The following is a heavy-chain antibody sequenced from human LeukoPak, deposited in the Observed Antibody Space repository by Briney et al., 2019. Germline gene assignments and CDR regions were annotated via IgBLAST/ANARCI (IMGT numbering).Heavy chain of an antibody. D-gene: IGHD1-14*01. CDR1: GLSVSSNS. Sequence: PGGSLRLSCAASGLSVSSNSVSWVRQDPGKGLDWVSFIYSGGGTYYADSVKGRFTISRDNSKNTLYLQMNSLRAEDTAVYYCARVNSGSPGRNDYWGQGTLVTVSS. V-gene: IGHV3-53*01. J-gene: IGHJ4*02. CDR2: IYSGGGT. CDR3: ARVNSGSPGRNDY.